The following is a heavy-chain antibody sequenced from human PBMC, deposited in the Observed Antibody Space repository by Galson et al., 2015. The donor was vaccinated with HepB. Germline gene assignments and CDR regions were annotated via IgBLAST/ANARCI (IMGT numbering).Heavy chain of an antibody. CDR1: GYTLTELS. D-gene: IGHD3-22*01. CDR2: FDPEDGET. J-gene: IGHJ3*02. CDR3: ATIQVTYYYDSSGYRAFDI. V-gene: IGHV1-24*01. Sequence: SVKVSCKVSGYTLTELSMHWVRQAPGKGLEWMGGFDPEDGETIYAQKFQGRVTMTEDTSTDTAYMELSSLRSEDTAVYYCATIQVTYYYDSSGYRAFDIWGQGTMVTVSS.